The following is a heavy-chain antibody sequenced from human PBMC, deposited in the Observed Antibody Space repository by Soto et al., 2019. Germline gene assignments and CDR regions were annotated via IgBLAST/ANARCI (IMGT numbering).Heavy chain of an antibody. V-gene: IGHV1-58*01. CDR1: GFTFTSST. CDR3: AATYYDFWSGYPNYGMDV. J-gene: IGHJ6*02. CDR2: IVVGSGNT. Sequence: SVKVSCKASGFTFTSSTVQWVRQARGQRLEWIGWIVVGSGNTNYAQKFQERVTITRDMSTSTAYMELSSLRSEDTAVYYCAATYYDFWSGYPNYGMDVWGQGTTVTVSS. D-gene: IGHD3-3*01.